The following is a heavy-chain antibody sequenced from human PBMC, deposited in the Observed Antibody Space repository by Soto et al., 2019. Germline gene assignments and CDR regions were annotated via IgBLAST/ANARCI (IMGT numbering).Heavy chain of an antibody. D-gene: IGHD2-15*01. Sequence: ASVKVSCKASGYTFTGYYMHWARQAPGQGLEWMGWINPNSGGTNYAQKFQGWVTMTRDTSISTAYMELSRLRSDDTAVYYCAKTLQDIAVVVAVISNVRDVWGKGTMATV. J-gene: IGHJ6*03. CDR2: INPNSGGT. V-gene: IGHV1-2*04. CDR1: GYTFTGYY. CDR3: AKTLQDIAVVVAVISNVRDV.